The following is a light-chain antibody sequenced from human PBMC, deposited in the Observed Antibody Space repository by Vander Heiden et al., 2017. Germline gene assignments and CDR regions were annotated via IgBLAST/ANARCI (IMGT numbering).Light chain of an antibody. CDR2: DAS. V-gene: IGKV3-11*01. CDR1: QSVSSY. J-gene: IGKJ4*01. Sequence: EIVLTQSPATLSLSPGERATLSCRASQSVSSYLAWYPQKPGQAPRLLIYDASNRATGIPARFSGSGSGTDFTLTISSLEPEDFAVYYCQQRLTFGGGTKVEIK. CDR3: QQRLT.